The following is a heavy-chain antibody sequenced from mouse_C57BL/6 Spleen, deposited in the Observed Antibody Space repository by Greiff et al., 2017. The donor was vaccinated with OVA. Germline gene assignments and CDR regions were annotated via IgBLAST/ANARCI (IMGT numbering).Heavy chain of an antibody. D-gene: IGHD3-2*02. CDR2: IWGVGST. CDR1: GFSLTSYG. V-gene: IGHV2-6*01. CDR3: AILDSSGPWFAY. Sequence: LVAPSQSLSITCTVSGFSLTSYGVDWVRQSPGKGLEWLGVIWGVGSTYYNSALKSRLSISKDNSKSQVFLKMNSLQTDDTAMYYCAILDSSGPWFAYWGQGTLVTVSA. J-gene: IGHJ3*01.